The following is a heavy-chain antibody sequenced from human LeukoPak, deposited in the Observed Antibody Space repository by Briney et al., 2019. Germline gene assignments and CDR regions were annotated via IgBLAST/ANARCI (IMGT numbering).Heavy chain of an antibody. CDR2: ISAYNGNT. J-gene: IGHJ5*02. V-gene: IGHV1-18*01. Sequence: ASVKVSCKASGYTFTSYGISWVRQAPGQGLEWMGWISAYNGNTNYAQKLQGRVTMTTDTSTSTAYMELRSLRSDDTAVYYCAGKVPAAMGRYWFDPWGQGTLVTVSS. CDR1: GYTFTSYG. CDR3: AGKVPAAMGRYWFDP. D-gene: IGHD2-2*01.